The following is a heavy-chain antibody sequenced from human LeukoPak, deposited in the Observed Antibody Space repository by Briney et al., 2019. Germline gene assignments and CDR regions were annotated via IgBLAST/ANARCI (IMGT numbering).Heavy chain of an antibody. CDR2: IHASGGST. D-gene: IGHD6-13*01. CDR3: ARGGSSWPFDY. CDR1: GFTFRSYA. Sequence: PGGSLRLSCAASGFTFRSYAMSWVRQAPGKGLEWVSAIHASGGSTYYADSVKGRFTISRDNPKDTLYLQMNSLRAEDAAAYYCARGGSSWPFDYWGQGTLVTVSS. V-gene: IGHV3-23*01. J-gene: IGHJ4*02.